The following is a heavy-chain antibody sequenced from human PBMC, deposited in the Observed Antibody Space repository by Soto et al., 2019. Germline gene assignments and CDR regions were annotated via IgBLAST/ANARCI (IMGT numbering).Heavy chain of an antibody. D-gene: IGHD6-13*01. V-gene: IGHV5-51*01. Sequence: PGESLKISCQCSGYTFSNFWIGWVRQLPGKGLEWMGIIYPGDHETRYSPSFHGKVTISADKSINTAYLQWNSLEASDTAFYFCARSPRSSPYFDYWGQEALVTVSS. CDR3: ARSPRSSPYFDY. CDR1: GYTFSNFW. J-gene: IGHJ4*02. CDR2: IYPGDHET.